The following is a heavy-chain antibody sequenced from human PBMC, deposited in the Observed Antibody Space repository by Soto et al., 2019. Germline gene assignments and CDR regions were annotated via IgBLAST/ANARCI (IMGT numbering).Heavy chain of an antibody. CDR3: ARDPSPGYSYGYFDY. J-gene: IGHJ4*02. V-gene: IGHV3-21*01. CDR1: GFTFSSYS. CDR2: ISSSSSYI. Sequence: GGSLRLSCAASGFTFSSYSMNWVRQAPGKGLEWVSSISSSSSYIYYADSVKGRFTISRDNAKNSLYLQMNSLRAEDTAVYYCARDPSPGYSYGYFDYWGQGTLVTVSS. D-gene: IGHD5-18*01.